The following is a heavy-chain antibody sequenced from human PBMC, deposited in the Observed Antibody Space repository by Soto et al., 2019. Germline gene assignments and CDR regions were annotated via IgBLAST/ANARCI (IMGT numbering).Heavy chain of an antibody. Sequence: SETLSLTCSVSGDSISTSYWSWIRQPAEKRPEWIGRIYTSGSTNYNPSLKSRVTMSVDTSKNQFSLKLSSVTAADTAVYYCARVRGYSYGYFDYWGQGTLVTVSS. CDR3: ARVRGYSYGYFDY. V-gene: IGHV4-4*07. CDR2: IYTSGST. J-gene: IGHJ4*02. D-gene: IGHD5-18*01. CDR1: GDSISTSY.